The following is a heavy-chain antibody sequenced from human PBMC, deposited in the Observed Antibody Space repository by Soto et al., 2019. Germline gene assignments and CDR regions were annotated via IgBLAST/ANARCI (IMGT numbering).Heavy chain of an antibody. J-gene: IGHJ4*02. CDR2: ITGSGGTT. CDR1: GLTFSNYA. V-gene: IGHV3-23*01. CDR3: TKGEAEYGDFRGRH. Sequence: EVQLLESGGGLVQPGGSLRLSCAASGLTFSNYAMTWVRQPPGKGLEWVSTITGSGGTTYYAESVKGRFTISRDNSKDTVSLQMNSLRAEDTAVYYCTKGEAEYGDFRGRHWGQGTLVTVCS. D-gene: IGHD4-17*01.